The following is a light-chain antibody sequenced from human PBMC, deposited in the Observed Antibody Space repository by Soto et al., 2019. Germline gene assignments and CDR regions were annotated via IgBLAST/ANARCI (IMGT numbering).Light chain of an antibody. Sequence: DIQMTQSPSSLSASVGYRFTITCLASQSISSYLNWYQHKPGKAPKLLIYAASSLQTGVPSRFSGSGSGTDFTLKISRVEAEDVGVYYCMQALQTPLTFGGGTKVDIK. CDR1: QSISSY. J-gene: IGKJ4*01. CDR3: MQALQTPLT. CDR2: AAS. V-gene: IGKV1-39*01.